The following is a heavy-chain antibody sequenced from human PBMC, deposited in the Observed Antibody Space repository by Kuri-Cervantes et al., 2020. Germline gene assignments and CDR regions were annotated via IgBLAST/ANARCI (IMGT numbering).Heavy chain of an antibody. CDR1: GGSISSYY. V-gene: IGHV4-59*01. D-gene: IGHD2-2*01. J-gene: IGHJ6*03. Sequence: GSLRLSCTVSGGSISSYYWSWIRQPPGKGLEWIGYIYYSGSTNYNPSLKSRVTISVDTSKNQFSLKLSSVTAADTAVYYCASIRPCSSTSCYLYYYYYMDVWGKGTTVTVSS. CDR3: ASIRPCSSTSCYLYYYYYMDV. CDR2: IYYSGST.